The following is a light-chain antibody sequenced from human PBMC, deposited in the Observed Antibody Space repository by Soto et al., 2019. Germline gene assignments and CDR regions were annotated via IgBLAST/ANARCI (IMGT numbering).Light chain of an antibody. CDR2: GNS. CDR1: SFNFGTGYN. CDR3: QSFDTSLSAVV. Sequence: QSALTQPPSVSGAPGQTVTISCTGSSFNFGTGYNIHWYQQFPGTAPKLLIYGNSNRPSGVPERFSGSKSDTSASLAITGLQTADEADYYCQSFDTSLSAVVFGVETKLTVL. J-gene: IGLJ3*02. V-gene: IGLV1-40*01.